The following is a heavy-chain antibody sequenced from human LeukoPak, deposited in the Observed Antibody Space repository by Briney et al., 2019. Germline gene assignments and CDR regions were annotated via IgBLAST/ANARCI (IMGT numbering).Heavy chain of an antibody. J-gene: IGHJ4*02. Sequence: SETLSLTCSVSGYSISNGYYCGWIRQAPGKGLEWIGSFFYTGSTYYNPSLKSRVTISVDTSRNQFSLKMTSVTAADTAVYYCVGDYGNTQKYFDFWGQGTLLTVSS. D-gene: IGHD4-11*01. V-gene: IGHV4-38-2*02. CDR1: GYSISNGYY. CDR3: VGDYGNTQKYFDF. CDR2: FFYTGST.